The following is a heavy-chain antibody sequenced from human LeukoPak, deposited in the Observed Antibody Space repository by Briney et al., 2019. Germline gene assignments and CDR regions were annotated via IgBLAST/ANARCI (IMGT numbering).Heavy chain of an antibody. J-gene: IGHJ4*02. CDR3: ARAGYSGYDFSY. CDR2: INPNSGGT. Sequence: ASVKVSCKASGYTFTGYYMHWVRQAPGQGLEWMGWINPNSGGTNYAQKFQGWVTMTRDTSISTAYMELGRLRSDDTAVYYCARAGYSGYDFSYWGQGTLVTVSS. D-gene: IGHD5-12*01. CDR1: GYTFTGYY. V-gene: IGHV1-2*04.